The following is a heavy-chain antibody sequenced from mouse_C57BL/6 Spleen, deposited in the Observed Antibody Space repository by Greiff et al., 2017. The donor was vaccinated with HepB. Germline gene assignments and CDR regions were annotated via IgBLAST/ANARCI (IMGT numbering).Heavy chain of an antibody. CDR3: ARYNDGSSWDCDV. V-gene: IGHV3-8*01. D-gene: IGHD1-1*01. Sequence: EVMLVESGPGLAKPSQTLSLTCSVTGYSITSDYWNWIRKFPGNKLEYMGYISYSGSTYYTPSLKSRISITRDTSKNQYYLQLNSVTTEDTATYYCARYNDGSSWDCDVWGTGTTVTVSS. J-gene: IGHJ1*03. CDR2: ISYSGST. CDR1: GYSITSDY.